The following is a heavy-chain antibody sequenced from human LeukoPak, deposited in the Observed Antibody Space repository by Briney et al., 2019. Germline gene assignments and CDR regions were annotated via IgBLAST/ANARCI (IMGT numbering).Heavy chain of an antibody. CDR3: AKDEISCGPVLGDY. Sequence: PGGSLRLFCAASGFTLSRHAMRCPGDPPGKTGEWFSAISGSGGSTYYADSVKGRFTISRDNSKNTLYLQLNSVRAEDTAVYYCAKDEISCGPVLGDYWGQGTLVTVSS. CDR2: ISGSGGST. V-gene: IGHV3-23*01. J-gene: IGHJ4*02. CDR1: GFTLSRHA. D-gene: IGHD2-2*01.